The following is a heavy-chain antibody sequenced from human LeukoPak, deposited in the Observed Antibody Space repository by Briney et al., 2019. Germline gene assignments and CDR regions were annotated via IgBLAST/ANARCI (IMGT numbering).Heavy chain of an antibody. J-gene: IGHJ4*02. Sequence: PGGSLRLSCAASGFTFTRYAMHWVRQAPGKGLQYVASINSDGGSTNYANSVEGRFAISRDNSKNTLYLQMGSLRAEDMAVYHCARDFISGWYGLVDYWGQGTLVTVSS. D-gene: IGHD6-19*01. CDR3: ARDFISGWYGLVDY. CDR2: INSDGGST. V-gene: IGHV3-64*01. CDR1: GFTFTRYA.